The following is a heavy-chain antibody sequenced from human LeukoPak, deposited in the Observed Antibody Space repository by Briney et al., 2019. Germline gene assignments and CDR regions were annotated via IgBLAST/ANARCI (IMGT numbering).Heavy chain of an antibody. D-gene: IGHD6-13*01. CDR1: GGSISSGDYY. J-gene: IGHJ4*02. V-gene: IGHV4-30-4*01. CDR2: IYYSGNT. CDR3: ARDREQLEFDY. Sequence: SQTLSLTCTVSGGSISSGDYYWSWIRQPPGKGLEWIGYIYYSGNTYYNPSLKSRVTISVDTSKNQFSLKLSSVTAADTAVYYCARDREQLEFDYWGQGTLVTVSS.